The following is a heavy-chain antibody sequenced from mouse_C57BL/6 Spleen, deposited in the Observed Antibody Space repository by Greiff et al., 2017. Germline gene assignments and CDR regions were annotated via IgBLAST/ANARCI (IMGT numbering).Heavy chain of an antibody. V-gene: IGHV5-16*01. Sequence: EVQVVESEGGLVQPGSSMKLSCTASGFTFSDYYMAWVRQVPEKGLEWVANINYDGSSTYYLDSLKSRFIISRDNAKNILYLQMSSLKSEDTATYYCASDYEEFAYWGQGTLVTVSA. D-gene: IGHD2-12*01. CDR2: INYDGSST. CDR1: GFTFSDYY. J-gene: IGHJ3*01. CDR3: ASDYEEFAY.